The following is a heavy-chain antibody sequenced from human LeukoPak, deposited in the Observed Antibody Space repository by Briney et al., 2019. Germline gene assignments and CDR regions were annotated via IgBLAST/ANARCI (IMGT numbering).Heavy chain of an antibody. CDR1: GGSISRGDYY. D-gene: IGHD3-9*01. CDR2: IYTNGNT. CDR3: ARASSYYDIWTGYYPNWFDP. J-gene: IGHJ5*02. V-gene: IGHV4-61*02. Sequence: SETLSLTCSLSGGSISRGDYYWTCIRQPAGKGLECIGRIYTNGNTNYNPSLKSRVTISLDTSKNQFSLKLTSVTAADTAVYYCARASSYYDIWTGYYPNWFDPCGQGTLGTVSS.